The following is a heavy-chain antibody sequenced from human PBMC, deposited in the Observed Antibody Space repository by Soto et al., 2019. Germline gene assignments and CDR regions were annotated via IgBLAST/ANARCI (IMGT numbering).Heavy chain of an antibody. D-gene: IGHD3-10*02. V-gene: IGHV3-11*06. CDR1: GFKVSDYY. CDR2: SSNSGTYT. CDR3: ARSGDNYSVLDY. J-gene: IGHJ4*02. Sequence: PGGSLRLSCAASGFKVSDYYMSWIRQAPGKGLEWLSYSSNSGTYTRYADSVKGRFSISRDNAKNSLFLQINSLRGEDSATYFCARSGDNYSVLDYWGQGTPVTVSS.